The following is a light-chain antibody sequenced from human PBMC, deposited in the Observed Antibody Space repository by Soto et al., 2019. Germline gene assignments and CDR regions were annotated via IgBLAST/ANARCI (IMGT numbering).Light chain of an antibody. V-gene: IGLV2-14*01. Sequence: QSVLTQPASVSGSLGQSITISCTGTTRDIAGYNYISWYQQLPGKAPKLMIYQVTIRPSGISNRFSGSKSGNTASLTISGLHAEDEADYYCTSFSSSTSLYVFGTGTKLTVL. CDR1: TRDIAGYNY. CDR2: QVT. CDR3: TSFSSSTSLYV. J-gene: IGLJ1*01.